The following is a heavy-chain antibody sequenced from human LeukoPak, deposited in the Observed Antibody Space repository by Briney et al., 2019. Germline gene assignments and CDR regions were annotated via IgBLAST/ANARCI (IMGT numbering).Heavy chain of an antibody. J-gene: IGHJ4*02. CDR3: ARRQRSSWYVDY. V-gene: IGHV4-59*08. Sequence: SEALSLTCTVSDDSISNFYWSWIRQSPEKGLEWIGFAHYSGNTYYNPSLTSRVTMSLDTSENQFSLKLTSMTAADSAVYYCARRQRSSWYVDYWGQGTQVTVSS. CDR2: AHYSGNT. D-gene: IGHD6-13*01. CDR1: DDSISNFY.